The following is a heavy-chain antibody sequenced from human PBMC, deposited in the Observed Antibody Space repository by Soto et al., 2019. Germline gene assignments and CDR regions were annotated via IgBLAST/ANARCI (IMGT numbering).Heavy chain of an antibody. CDR2: IYPGDSDT. J-gene: IGHJ4*02. D-gene: IGHD6-13*01. V-gene: IGHV5-51*01. CDR1: VYSFTSYW. CDR3: ARPAYSSSWNPTDY. Sequence: PGEPLKISCKGSVYSFTSYWNGWVRQMPGKGLEWMGIIYPGDSDTRYSPSFQGQVTISADKSISTAYLQWSSLKASDTAMYYCARPAYSSSWNPTDYWGQGTLVTVSS.